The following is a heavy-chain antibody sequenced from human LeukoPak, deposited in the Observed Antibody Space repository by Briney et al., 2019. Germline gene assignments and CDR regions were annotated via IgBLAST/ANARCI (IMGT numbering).Heavy chain of an antibody. CDR3: ATYSSGNGREFQH. V-gene: IGHV3-7*01. D-gene: IGHD3-22*01. CDR1: GFTLSSYW. Sequence: PGGSLRLSCAASGFTLSSYWMSWVRQAPGKGLEWVANIKQDGSEKYYVDSVKGRFTISRDNAKNSEYLQMNSLRAEDTAVYYCATYSSGNGREFQHWGQGTLVTVSS. J-gene: IGHJ1*01. CDR2: IKQDGSEK.